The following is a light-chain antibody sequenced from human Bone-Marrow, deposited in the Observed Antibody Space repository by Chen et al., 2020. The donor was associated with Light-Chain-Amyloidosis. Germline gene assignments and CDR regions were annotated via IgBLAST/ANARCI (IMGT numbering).Light chain of an antibody. V-gene: IGLV2-14*01. CDR3: SSYTITNTLV. J-gene: IGLJ1*01. CDR1: SSDVGGDNH. CDR2: EVT. Sequence: SALTQPASVSGSPGQSLTIYCTGTSSDVGGDNHVSWYQQHPDKAPKLMIYEVTNRPSWVPDRFSGSKSDNTASLTISGLQTEDEADYFCSSYTITNTLVFGSGTRVTVL.